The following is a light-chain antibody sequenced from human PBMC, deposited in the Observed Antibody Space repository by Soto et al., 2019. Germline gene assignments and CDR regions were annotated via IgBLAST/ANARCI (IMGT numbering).Light chain of an antibody. CDR3: SSFTTSSTRV. Sequence: QSALTQPASVSGSPGQSITISCTGTSSDIGGYNFVSWYQHHPGKAPKLMIYEVNNRPSGVSSRFSGSKSGNTASLTISGLQTEDEADYYCSSFTTSSTRVFGTGTKVTVL. J-gene: IGLJ1*01. CDR2: EVN. V-gene: IGLV2-14*01. CDR1: SSDIGGYNF.